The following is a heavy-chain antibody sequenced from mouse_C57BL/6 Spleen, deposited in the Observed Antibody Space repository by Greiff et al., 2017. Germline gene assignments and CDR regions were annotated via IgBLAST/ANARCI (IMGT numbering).Heavy chain of an antibody. Sequence: VQLPQSGPGLVQPSQSLSITCTVSGFSLTSYGVHWVRQPPGKGLEWLGVIWSGGSTDYNAAFISRLSISKDNSKSQVFFKINSLQADDTAIYYCAKTGNDYDDYFDYWGQGTTLTVSS. CDR3: AKTGNDYDDYFDY. V-gene: IGHV2-4*01. D-gene: IGHD2-4*01. CDR1: GFSLTSYG. J-gene: IGHJ2*01. CDR2: IWSGGST.